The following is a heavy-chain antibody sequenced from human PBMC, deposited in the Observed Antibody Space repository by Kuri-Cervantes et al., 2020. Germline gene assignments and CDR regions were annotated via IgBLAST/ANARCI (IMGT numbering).Heavy chain of an antibody. V-gene: IGHV3-33*01. CDR1: GFTFSSYG. J-gene: IGHJ3*02. CDR3: ARDRGRLAFDI. Sequence: GGSLRLSCAASGFTFSSYGMHWVRQAPGKGLEWVAVIWYDESNKYYADSVKGRFTISRDNSKNTLYLQMNSLRAEDTAVYYCARDRGRLAFDIWGQGTMVTVSS. CDR2: IWYDESNK. D-gene: IGHD3-10*01.